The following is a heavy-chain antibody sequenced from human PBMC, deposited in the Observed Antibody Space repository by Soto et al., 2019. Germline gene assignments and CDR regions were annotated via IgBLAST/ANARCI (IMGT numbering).Heavy chain of an antibody. Sequence: ASVKVSCKASGYTFTNYAMNWVRQAPGQRLEWMGWINAGNGNTKYSQKFQGRVTITRDTSASTAYMELSTLRSEDTAVYYCARGGLALMDVWGQGTTVTVSS. J-gene: IGHJ6*02. CDR1: GYTFTNYA. D-gene: IGHD3-16*01. CDR2: INAGNGNT. CDR3: ARGGLALMDV. V-gene: IGHV1-3*01.